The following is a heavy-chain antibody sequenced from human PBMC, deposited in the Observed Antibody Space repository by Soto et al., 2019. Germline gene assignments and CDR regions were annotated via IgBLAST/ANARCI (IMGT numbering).Heavy chain of an antibody. D-gene: IGHD5-12*01. J-gene: IGHJ4*02. Sequence: QVQLVESGGGVVQPGRSLRLSCAASGFTFSSYGMHWVRQAPGKGLEWVAVISYDGSNNYYADSVKGRFTISRDNSKDTLYLQMNSLRAEDTAVYYCANGGYSCYDPSKREFDYWGQGALVTVSS. V-gene: IGHV3-30*18. CDR2: ISYDGSNN. CDR1: GFTFSSYG. CDR3: ANGGYSCYDPSKREFDY.